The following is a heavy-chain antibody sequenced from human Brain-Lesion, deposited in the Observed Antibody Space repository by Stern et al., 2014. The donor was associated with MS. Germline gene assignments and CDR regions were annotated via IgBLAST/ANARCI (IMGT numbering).Heavy chain of an antibody. CDR2: SDHSGST. J-gene: IGHJ4*02. V-gene: IGHV4-4*02. Sequence: VQLVESGPGLVKPSGTLSLTCAVSGGSISSSNWWSWVRQSPGKGLVWIGESDHSGSTIYNPPHRSRSPFQEDNPKTRFSLNLGSVTAADTAVYFGARFPASRPHVFDSWGQGTLVTVSS. CDR1: GGSISSSNW. D-gene: IGHD6-13*01. CDR3: ARFPASRPHVFDS.